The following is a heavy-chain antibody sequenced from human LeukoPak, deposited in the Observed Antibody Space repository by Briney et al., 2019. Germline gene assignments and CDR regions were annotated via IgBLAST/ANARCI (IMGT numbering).Heavy chain of an antibody. Sequence: GRSLRLSCAASGFTFDDYAMHWVRQAPGKGLEWVSGISWNSGSIGYADSVKGRFTISRDNAKNSLYLQMNSLRAEDTALYYCAKGRQRSHRNSFDYWGQGNLVTVSS. CDR3: AKGRQRSHRNSFDY. CDR2: ISWNSGSI. J-gene: IGHJ4*02. D-gene: IGHD1-14*01. V-gene: IGHV3-9*01. CDR1: GFTFDDYA.